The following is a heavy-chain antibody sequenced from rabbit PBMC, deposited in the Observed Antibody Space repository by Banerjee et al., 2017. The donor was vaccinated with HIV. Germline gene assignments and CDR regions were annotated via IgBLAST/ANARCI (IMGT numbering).Heavy chain of an antibody. Sequence: QSLEESGGDLVKPGASLTLTCTASGFSFSYKYVMCWVRQAPGKGLEWIACIYGGSNDRTYYATWAKGRFTISRTSSTTVALQMTSLTAADTATYFCARDLAGVIGWNFGLWGPGTLVTVS. D-gene: IGHD4-1*01. CDR3: ARDLAGVIGWNFGL. CDR2: IYGGSNDRT. J-gene: IGHJ4*01. CDR1: GFSFSYKYV. V-gene: IGHV1S40*01.